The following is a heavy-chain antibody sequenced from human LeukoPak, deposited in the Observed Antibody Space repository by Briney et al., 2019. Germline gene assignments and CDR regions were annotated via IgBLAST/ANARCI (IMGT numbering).Heavy chain of an antibody. CDR2: IWYDGNNK. V-gene: IGHV3-33*01. Sequence: GGSLRLSCAASGFTFRSYGMHWVRQAPGKGLEWVSVIWYDGNNKYYADSVKGRFTISRDNSKNTLYLQMNSLRAEDTAVYYCAREGYCSSTSCSFDPWGQGTLVTVSS. CDR3: AREGYCSSTSCSFDP. D-gene: IGHD2-2*01. J-gene: IGHJ5*02. CDR1: GFTFRSYG.